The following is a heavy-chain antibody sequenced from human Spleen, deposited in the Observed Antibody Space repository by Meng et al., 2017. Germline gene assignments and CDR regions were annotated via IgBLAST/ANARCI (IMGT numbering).Heavy chain of an antibody. V-gene: IGHV3-48*03. J-gene: IGHJ1*01. CDR1: GFTFRSYE. CDR2: ITSSDTTT. D-gene: IGHD4-23*01. Sequence: GESLKISCAASGFTFRSYEMNWVRQAPGKGLEWISAITSSDTTTHYADSVKGRFTISRDNAKNSLYLQMNSLRAEDTAVYYCARAYYGGDSGQYFQHWGQGTLVTVSS. CDR3: ARAYYGGDSGQYFQH.